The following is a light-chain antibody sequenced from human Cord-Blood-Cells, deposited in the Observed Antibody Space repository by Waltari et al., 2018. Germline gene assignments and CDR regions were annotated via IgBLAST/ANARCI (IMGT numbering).Light chain of an antibody. CDR1: QSVSSY. CDR2: DAS. V-gene: IGKV3-11*01. CDR3: QQRSNWPPN. J-gene: IGKJ4*01. Sequence: EIVWTQSPATLSLSPGERATLSCRASQSVSSYLAWYQQKPGQAPRLLIYDASNRATGIPARFSGSGSGTDFTLTISSLEPEDFAVYYCQQRSNWPPNFGGGTKVEIK.